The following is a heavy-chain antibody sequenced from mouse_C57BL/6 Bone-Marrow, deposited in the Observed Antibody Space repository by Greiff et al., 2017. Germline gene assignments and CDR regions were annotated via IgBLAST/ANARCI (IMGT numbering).Heavy chain of an antibody. V-gene: IGHV1-55*01. CDR2: IYPGSGST. Sequence: QVQLKQPGAELVKPGASVKMSCKASGYTFTSYWITWVKQRPGQGLEWIGDIYPGSGSTNYNEKFKSKATLTVDTSSSTAYMQLSSLTSEDSAVYYCARSGGRRYYFDYWGQGTTLTVSS. D-gene: IGHD1-1*01. CDR3: ARSGGRRYYFDY. CDR1: GYTFTSYW. J-gene: IGHJ2*01.